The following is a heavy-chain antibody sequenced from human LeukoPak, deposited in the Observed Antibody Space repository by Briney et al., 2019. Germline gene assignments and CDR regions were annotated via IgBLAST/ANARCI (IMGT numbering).Heavy chain of an antibody. CDR2: INPSGGST. CDR1: RYTFTSYY. J-gene: IGHJ6*03. V-gene: IGHV1-46*01. CDR3: ASRGRGYSGYAPVFDYYYYYYMDV. D-gene: IGHD5-12*01. Sequence: ASVKVSCKASRYTFTSYYMHWVRQAPGQGLEWMGIINPSGGSTSYAQKFQGRVTMTRDTSTSTVYMELSSLRSEDTAVYYCASRGRGYSGYAPVFDYYYYYYMDVWGKGTTVTVSS.